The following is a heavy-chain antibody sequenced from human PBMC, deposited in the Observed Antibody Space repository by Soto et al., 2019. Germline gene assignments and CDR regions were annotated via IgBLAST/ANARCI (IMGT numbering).Heavy chain of an antibody. CDR3: AKGDGFDY. V-gene: IGHV3-30*18. CDR1: GFTFSSYG. Sequence: QVQLVESGGGVVQPGRSLRLSCAASGFTFSSYGMHWVRQAPGKGLEWGAVISYDGSNKYYADSVKGRFTISRDNSKNTLYLQMNSLRAEDTAVYYCAKGDGFDYWGQGTLVTVSS. CDR2: ISYDGSNK. J-gene: IGHJ4*02. D-gene: IGHD4-17*01.